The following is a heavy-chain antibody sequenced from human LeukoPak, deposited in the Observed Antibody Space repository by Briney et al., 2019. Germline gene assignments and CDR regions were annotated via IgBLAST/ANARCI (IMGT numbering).Heavy chain of an antibody. V-gene: IGHV1-69*04. J-gene: IGHJ6*02. D-gene: IGHD6-19*01. CDR1: GGTFGSYA. Sequence: GASVKVSCKASGGTFGSYAISWVRQAPGQGLEWMGRIIPILGIANYAQKFQGRVTITADKSTSTAYMELSSLRSEDTAVYYCARLLAVAGTDFYYYYGMDVWGQGTTVTVSS. CDR2: IIPILGIA. CDR3: ARLLAVAGTDFYYYYGMDV.